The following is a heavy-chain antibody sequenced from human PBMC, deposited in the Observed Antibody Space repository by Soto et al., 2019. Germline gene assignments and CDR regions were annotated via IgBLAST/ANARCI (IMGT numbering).Heavy chain of an antibody. V-gene: IGHV3-23*01. CDR2: ISRYGDYT. CDR1: GFSFTNYP. CDR3: ARRRSTVTTAWFYHAMDV. J-gene: IGHJ6*02. D-gene: IGHD4-17*01. Sequence: EVQLLESGGDLIQRGGSLRLSCAASGFSFTNYPMSWVRQAPGKGLEWVSSISRYGDYTHYADSVRGRFTVSRDNSRDTLYLQMNRLRGEDTAVYYCARRRSTVTTAWFYHAMDVWGQGTTVTVSS.